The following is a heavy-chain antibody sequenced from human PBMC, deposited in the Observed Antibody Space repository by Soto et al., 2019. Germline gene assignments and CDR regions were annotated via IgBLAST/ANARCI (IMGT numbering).Heavy chain of an antibody. Sequence: ASVKVSCKASGYTFTNYGITWVRQAPGQGLEWMGWINADFGKANYAQKFQGRVTMTTDKSTNTAYMELSSLRSEDTAVYYCARSLHHHLITMVRGESFPFDPWGQGTLVTVSS. J-gene: IGHJ5*02. V-gene: IGHV1-18*04. D-gene: IGHD3-10*01. CDR2: INADFGKA. CDR3: ARSLHHHLITMVRGESFPFDP. CDR1: GYTFTNYG.